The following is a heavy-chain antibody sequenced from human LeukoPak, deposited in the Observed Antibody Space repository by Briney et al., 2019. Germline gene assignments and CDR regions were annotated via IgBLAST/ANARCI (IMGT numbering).Heavy chain of an antibody. CDR1: GDSVSSNSAA. Sequence: SQTLSLTCTISGDSVSSNSAAWNWIRQSPSRGLEWLGRTYYRSKWYNDYAVSVKSRITINPDTSKNQFSLQLNSVTPEDTAVYYCAREGLRSYYYYYGMDVWGQGTTVTVSS. D-gene: IGHD4-17*01. CDR3: AREGLRSYYYYYGMDV. V-gene: IGHV6-1*01. CDR2: TYYRSKWYN. J-gene: IGHJ6*02.